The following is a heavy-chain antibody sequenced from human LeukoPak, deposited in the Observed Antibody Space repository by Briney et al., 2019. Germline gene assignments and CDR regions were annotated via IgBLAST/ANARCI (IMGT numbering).Heavy chain of an antibody. CDR1: GFTFSSYW. CDR2: IKQDGSEK. J-gene: IGHJ5*02. V-gene: IGHV3-7*01. CDR3: ARDCGESLWLPNWFDP. Sequence: GGSLRLSCAASGFTFSSYWMSWVRQAPGKGLEWVANIKQDGSEKYYVDSVKGRFTISRDNAKNSLYLQMNSLRAEDTAVYYCARDCGESLWLPNWFDPWGQGTLVTVSS. D-gene: IGHD5-18*01.